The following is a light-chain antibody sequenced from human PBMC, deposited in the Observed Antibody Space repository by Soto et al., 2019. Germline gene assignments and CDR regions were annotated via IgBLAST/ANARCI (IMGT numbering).Light chain of an antibody. J-gene: IGKJ5*01. CDR2: VAS. CDR3: QQLNSYPLT. CDR1: QGIASY. V-gene: IGKV1-9*01. Sequence: IQLTQSPSSLFASVVDRFIITLRASQGIASYLAWYQQKPGKAPKLLISVASTLQSGVPSRFSGSGSGTDFTLTISSLQPEDFATYYCQQLNSYPLTFGQGTRLEIK.